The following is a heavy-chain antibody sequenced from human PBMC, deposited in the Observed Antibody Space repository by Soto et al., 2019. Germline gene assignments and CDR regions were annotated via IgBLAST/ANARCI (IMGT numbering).Heavy chain of an antibody. J-gene: IGHJ3*02. CDR1: GYTFTSNG. CDR3: GRDRAHGFDS. Sequence: QVQLVQSGAEVKKPGDSVKVSCKASGYTFTSNGISWVRQAPGQGLEWMGWISADKGNTNYAQKLQGRVTMTRDTSTSTVYMELRSLRSEDTAVYFCGRDRAHGFDSWGQGTMVTVSS. CDR2: ISADKGNT. V-gene: IGHV1-18*01.